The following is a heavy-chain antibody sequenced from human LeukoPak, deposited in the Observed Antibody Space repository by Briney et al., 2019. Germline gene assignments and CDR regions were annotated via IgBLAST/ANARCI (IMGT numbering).Heavy chain of an antibody. Sequence: PGGSLRLSCVASGFSFSSYTMHGSRQAPGKGLEWVAVTSYAVGNNYYADSVKGRFTISRDNSKNTLYLQMNNLRHEDTGSYYCARDSWALDYWGQGTLVTVSS. D-gene: IGHD1-1*01. CDR3: ARDSWALDY. CDR2: TSYAVGNN. V-gene: IGHV3-30*04. J-gene: IGHJ4*02. CDR1: GFSFSSYT.